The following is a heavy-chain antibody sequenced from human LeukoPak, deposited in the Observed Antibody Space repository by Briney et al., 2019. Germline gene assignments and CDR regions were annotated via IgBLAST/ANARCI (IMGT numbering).Heavy chain of an antibody. Sequence: PGGSLRLSCAASGFSFKTYGMHWVRQTPGKGLEWVALIWYDGRNRFYADSVKGRFTISRDNSKSTLYLQMSSLRAEDTAVYFCANGLIGGSFDYWGQGTLVTVFS. V-gene: IGHV3-33*03. CDR3: ANGLIGGSFDY. J-gene: IGHJ4*02. D-gene: IGHD3-10*01. CDR2: IWYDGRNR. CDR1: GFSFKTYG.